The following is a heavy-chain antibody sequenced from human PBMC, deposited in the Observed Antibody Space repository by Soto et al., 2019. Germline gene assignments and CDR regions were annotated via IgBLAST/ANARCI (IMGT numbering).Heavy chain of an antibody. V-gene: IGHV3-74*01. Sequence: EAQLVESGGGLVQPGGSLRLSCAVSGFTFSNYWMHWVRQAPGKGLVWVSRINTDGSSTSYADFVKGRFIISRDNARNTLFLQMNSLTAEDTAVYYCARFRVDGDYVPWGHGTLVTVSA. D-gene: IGHD4-17*01. CDR2: INTDGSST. CDR1: GFTFSNYW. CDR3: ARFRVDGDYVP. J-gene: IGHJ5*02.